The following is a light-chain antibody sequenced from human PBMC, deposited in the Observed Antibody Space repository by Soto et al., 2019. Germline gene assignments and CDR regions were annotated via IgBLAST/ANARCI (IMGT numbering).Light chain of an antibody. V-gene: IGKV3-20*01. CDR3: QQYGSYPLFT. CDR1: QSVSSSY. J-gene: IGKJ3*01. CDR2: GAS. Sequence: EIVLTQSPGTLSLSPGERATLSCRASQSVSSSYLAWYQQKPGQAPRLLIYGASSRATGIPDRFSGSGSGTDFALTISRLEAEDFAVYYCQQYGSYPLFTFGPGTKVDIK.